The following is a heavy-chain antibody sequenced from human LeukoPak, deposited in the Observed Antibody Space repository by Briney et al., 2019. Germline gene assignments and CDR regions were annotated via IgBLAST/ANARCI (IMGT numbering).Heavy chain of an antibody. V-gene: IGHV4-39*01. D-gene: IGHD3-10*01. CDR3: ARVILLWRGLGYYMDV. J-gene: IGHJ6*03. Sequence: PSETLSLTCTVSGDSISSSSSYWGWIRQPPGEGLEWIGGIYYSGSTYYNTSLKSRVTISVDTSKNQFSLKLSSVTAADTAVYYCARVILLWRGLGYYMDVWGKGTTVTVSS. CDR1: GDSISSSSSY. CDR2: IYYSGST.